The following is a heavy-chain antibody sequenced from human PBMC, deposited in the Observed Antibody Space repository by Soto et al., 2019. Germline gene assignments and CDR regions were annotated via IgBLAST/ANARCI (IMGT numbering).Heavy chain of an antibody. CDR3: ARDCVYYDESSGYMGY. Sequence: QGQLVQSGAVVKKPGSSVKVSCKSSAGTLSSYAISWVRLAPGQGLEWMGGINHIFGTEYYAQKFQGRVTITADGSTSTAYMERRSRRSEDTAGSYCARDCVYYDESSGYMGYWGQSTLVTVSS. CDR1: AGTLSSYA. D-gene: IGHD3-22*01. CDR2: INHIFGTE. J-gene: IGHJ1*01. V-gene: IGHV1-69*12.